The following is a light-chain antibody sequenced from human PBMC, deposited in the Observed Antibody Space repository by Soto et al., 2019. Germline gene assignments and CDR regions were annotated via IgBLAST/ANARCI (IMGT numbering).Light chain of an antibody. CDR3: CSHAGSYTYV. Sequence: SPAQPRPMSGSPGQSLTLSRTGNSSVVGGYNYVSWYQQYPGKVPKLMIYDVTKRPSGVPDRFSGSKSGNTASLTISGLQAEDEADYYCCSHAGSYTYVFGTGTKVTVL. V-gene: IGLV2-11*01. J-gene: IGLJ1*01. CDR1: SSVVGGYNY. CDR2: DVT.